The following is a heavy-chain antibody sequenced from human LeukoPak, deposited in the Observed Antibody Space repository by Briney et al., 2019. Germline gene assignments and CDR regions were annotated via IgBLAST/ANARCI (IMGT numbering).Heavy chain of an antibody. CDR1: GFTFSSYS. CDR2: IDSSSSYI. V-gene: IGHV3-21*01. D-gene: IGHD5-18*01. CDR3: ARERGYNYGYSGYYDH. J-gene: IGHJ4*02. Sequence: GGSLRLSCAASGFTFSSYSLSWVRQAPGKGLEWVSSIDSSSSYIFYADSVKGRFTMSRDNAKNSLYLQMNSLRVEDTAVYYCARERGYNYGYSGYYDHWGQGVLVTVSS.